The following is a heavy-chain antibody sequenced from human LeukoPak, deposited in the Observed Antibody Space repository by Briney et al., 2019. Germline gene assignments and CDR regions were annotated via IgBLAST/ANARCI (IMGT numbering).Heavy chain of an antibody. Sequence: SETLSLTCVVSGDSINNGENYWSWIRQHPDKGLEWIAYIFYSGSTYYNPSLKSRVTISVDTSKNHFSLKLNSVTAADTDVYYCARLNYSYYSLGVGGKGTTFTVS. V-gene: IGHV4-31*11. CDR2: IFYSGST. CDR1: GDSINNGENY. J-gene: IGHJ6*03. CDR3: ARLNYSYYSLGV.